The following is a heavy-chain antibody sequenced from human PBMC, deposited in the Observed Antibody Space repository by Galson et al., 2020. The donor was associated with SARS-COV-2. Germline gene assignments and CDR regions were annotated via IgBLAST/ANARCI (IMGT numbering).Heavy chain of an antibody. J-gene: IGHJ4*02. Sequence: SQTLSLTCAVYGGSFSGYYWSWIRQPPGKGLEWIGEINHSGSTNYNPSLKSRVTISVDTSKNQFSLKLSSVTAADTAVYYCARAGRGWLIVAPISYYFDYWGQGTLVTVSS. CDR2: INHSGST. V-gene: IGHV4-34*01. D-gene: IGHD3-22*01. CDR1: GGSFSGYY. CDR3: ARAGRGWLIVAPISYYFDY.